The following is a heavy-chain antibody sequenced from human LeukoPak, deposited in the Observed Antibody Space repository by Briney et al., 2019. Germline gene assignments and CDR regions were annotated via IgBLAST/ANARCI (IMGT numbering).Heavy chain of an antibody. CDR1: GGSITSNY. V-gene: IGHV4-59*12. CDR3: ARVVVVAAYYMDV. D-gene: IGHD2-15*01. CDR2: IHHTGTS. J-gene: IGHJ6*03. Sequence: SETLSLTCNVSGGSITSNYFNWVRQPPGKGLEWIGYIHHTGTSNYNPSLKSRVTMSMDTSNKQFSLKLTSVTAADTAVYYCARVVVVAAYYMDVWGKGTTVTVSS.